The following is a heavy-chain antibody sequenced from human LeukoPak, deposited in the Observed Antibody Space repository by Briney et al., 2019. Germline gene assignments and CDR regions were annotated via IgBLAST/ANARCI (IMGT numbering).Heavy chain of an antibody. J-gene: IGHJ5*02. V-gene: IGHV4-38-2*02. CDR2: IYHSGST. D-gene: IGHD3-3*01. CDR1: GYSVSSGYF. CDR3: AREWGRTIFGVVTPYNWFDP. Sequence: SETLSHTCAVSGYSVSSGYFWGWVRQPPGKGLQWIGSIYHSGSTYYNPSLKSRLTISMDTSKNQFSLILSSVTATDTAVYYCAREWGRTIFGVVTPYNWFDPWGQGTLVTVSS.